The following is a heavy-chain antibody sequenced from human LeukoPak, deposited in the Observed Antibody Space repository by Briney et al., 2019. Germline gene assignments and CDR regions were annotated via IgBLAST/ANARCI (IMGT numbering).Heavy chain of an antibody. J-gene: IGHJ3*02. Sequence: EASVKVSCKASGYTFTSYAMHWVRQAPGQRLEWMGWINAGNGNTKYSQKFQGRVTITRDMSTSTAYMELSSLRSEDTAVYYCAAPNTHSSSTPDAFDIWGQGTMVTVSS. CDR3: AAPNTHSSSTPDAFDI. D-gene: IGHD6-6*01. V-gene: IGHV1-3*01. CDR1: GYTFTSYA. CDR2: INAGNGNT.